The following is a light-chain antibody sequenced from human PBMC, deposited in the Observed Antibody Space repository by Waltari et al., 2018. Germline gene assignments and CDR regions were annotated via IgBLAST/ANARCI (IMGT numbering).Light chain of an antibody. Sequence: QSVLTQPPSASGTPGQGVPISCSGSSSNTGSNTLNWYQQLPGTAPKLLIYSNNPRPSGVPDRCSGSKSGTSASLAISGLQAEDEADYYCAAWDDSLKGGVFGGGTKLTVL. CDR1: SSNTGSNT. CDR3: AAWDDSLKGGV. CDR2: SNN. J-gene: IGLJ2*01. V-gene: IGLV1-44*01.